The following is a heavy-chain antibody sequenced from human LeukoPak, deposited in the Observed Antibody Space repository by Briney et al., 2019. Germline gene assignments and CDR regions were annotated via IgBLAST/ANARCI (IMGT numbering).Heavy chain of an antibody. Sequence: GASVKVSCKASGYTFTSYYMHWVRQAPGQGLEWMGIINPSGGSTSYAQKFQGRVTMTRDMSTSTVYMELSSLRSEDTAVYYCAREGDYDSSGYSRYYFDYWGQGTLVTVSS. CDR1: GYTFTSYY. D-gene: IGHD3-22*01. CDR3: AREGDYDSSGYSRYYFDY. V-gene: IGHV1-46*01. CDR2: INPSGGST. J-gene: IGHJ4*02.